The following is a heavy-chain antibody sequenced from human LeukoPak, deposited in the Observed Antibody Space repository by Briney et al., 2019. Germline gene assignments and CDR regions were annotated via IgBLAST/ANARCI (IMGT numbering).Heavy chain of an antibody. CDR2: ISYDGSNK. Sequence: PGRSLRLSCAASGFTFSSYAMHWVRQAPGKGLEWVAVISYDGSNKYYADSVKGRFTISRDNAKNSLYLQMNSLRAEDTAVYYCARVTSSGYGIDYWGQGTLVTVSS. CDR1: GFTFSSYA. V-gene: IGHV3-30*04. CDR3: ARVTSSGYGIDY. J-gene: IGHJ4*02. D-gene: IGHD6-19*01.